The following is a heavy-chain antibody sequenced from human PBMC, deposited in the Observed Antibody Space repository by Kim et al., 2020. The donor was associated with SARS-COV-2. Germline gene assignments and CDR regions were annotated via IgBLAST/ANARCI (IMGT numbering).Heavy chain of an antibody. V-gene: IGHV4-59*01. Sequence: SETLSLTCTVSGGSISSYYWSWIRQPPGKGLEWIGYIYYSGSTNYNPSLKSRVTISVDTSKNQFSLKLSSVTAADTAVYYCARVMYYYDSSGYYQNNWLDPWGQGTLVTVSS. D-gene: IGHD3-22*01. CDR1: GGSISSYY. J-gene: IGHJ5*02. CDR2: IYYSGST. CDR3: ARVMYYYDSSGYYQNNWLDP.